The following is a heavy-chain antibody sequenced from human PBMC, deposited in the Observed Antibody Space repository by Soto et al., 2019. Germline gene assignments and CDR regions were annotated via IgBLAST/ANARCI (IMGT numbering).Heavy chain of an antibody. CDR3: TRGSSRFQDRYYYHALDV. CDR2: IRNNANGYTT. V-gene: IGHV3-72*01. CDR1: GFTFSDHY. J-gene: IGHJ6*02. Sequence: PGGSLRLSCAASGFTFSDHYMDWVRQAPGQGLEWVARIRNNANGYTTEYAASVRGRFSISRDDSKNSLYLQMNSLQSEDTAAYYCTRGSSRFQDRYYYHALDVWGQGTTVTVSS. D-gene: IGHD6-13*01.